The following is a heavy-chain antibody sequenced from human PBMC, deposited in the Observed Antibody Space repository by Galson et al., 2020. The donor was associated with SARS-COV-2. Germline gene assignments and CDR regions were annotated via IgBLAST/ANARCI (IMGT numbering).Heavy chain of an antibody. CDR3: ARWRTVTTFYYYYYGMDV. CDR2: INHSGST. D-gene: IGHD4-17*01. V-gene: IGHV4-34*01. Sequence: SQASETLSLTCAVYGGSFSGYYWSWIRQPPGKGLEWIGEINHSGSTNSNPSLKSRVPISVDTSKNQFSLKLSSVTAADTAVYYWARWRTVTTFYYYYYGMDVWGQGTTVTVSS. CDR1: GGSFSGYY. J-gene: IGHJ6*02.